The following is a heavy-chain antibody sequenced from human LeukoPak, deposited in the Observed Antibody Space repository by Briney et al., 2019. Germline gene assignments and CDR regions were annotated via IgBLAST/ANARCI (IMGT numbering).Heavy chain of an antibody. Sequence: ASVKVSCKASGYTFASYGISWVRQAPGQGLEWIGWISAYNGNTNYAQKFQDRVTLTTDTSATTVYMELTSLRSDDTAIYYCARDGTEDVRRSSQSYVKYNYNGMDVWGQGTMVTVSS. CDR1: GYTFASYG. CDR3: ARDGTEDVRRSSQSYVKYNYNGMDV. D-gene: IGHD1-1*01. V-gene: IGHV1-18*01. CDR2: ISAYNGNT. J-gene: IGHJ6*02.